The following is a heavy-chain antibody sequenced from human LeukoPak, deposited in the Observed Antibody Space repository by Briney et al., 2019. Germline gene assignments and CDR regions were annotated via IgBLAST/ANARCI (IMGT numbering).Heavy chain of an antibody. Sequence: GSLRLSCAASGFTFSSYAMSWVRQAPGKGLEWVSAISGSGGSTYYADSVKGRFTISRDNSKNTLYLQMNSLRAEDTAVYYCANSGGWLVPFDYWGQGTLVTVSS. CDR2: ISGSGGST. CDR3: ANSGGWLVPFDY. J-gene: IGHJ4*02. CDR1: GFTFSSYA. D-gene: IGHD6-19*01. V-gene: IGHV3-23*01.